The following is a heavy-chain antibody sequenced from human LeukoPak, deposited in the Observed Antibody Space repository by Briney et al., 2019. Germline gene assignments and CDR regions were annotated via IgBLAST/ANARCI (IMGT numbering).Heavy chain of an antibody. Sequence: ASVKVSCKASGYTFTSYYMHWVRQAPGQGLEWMGIINPSGGSTSYAQKFQGRVTMTRDTSTSTVYMELSSLRSEDTAVYYCARGGKWELKPGGFYYYYYMDVWGKGTTVTVSS. J-gene: IGHJ6*03. CDR3: ARGGKWELKPGGFYYYYYMDV. D-gene: IGHD1-26*01. CDR1: GYTFTSYY. CDR2: INPSGGST. V-gene: IGHV1-46*01.